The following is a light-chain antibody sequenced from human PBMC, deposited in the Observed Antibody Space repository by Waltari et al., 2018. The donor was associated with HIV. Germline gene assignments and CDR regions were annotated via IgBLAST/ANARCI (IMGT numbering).Light chain of an antibody. CDR1: NSTIGNNY. CDR2: RNN. V-gene: IGLV1-47*01. J-gene: IGLJ2*01. Sequence: QSVLSPPPSASGTPGQRVSISCSGTNSTIGNNYLYWYQQLPGAAPKMVIYRNNQRPSGVPDRFSGSKSGTSASLAISGLRSEDEAEYYCAVWDDSLNGPVFGGGTKLTVL. CDR3: AVWDDSLNGPV.